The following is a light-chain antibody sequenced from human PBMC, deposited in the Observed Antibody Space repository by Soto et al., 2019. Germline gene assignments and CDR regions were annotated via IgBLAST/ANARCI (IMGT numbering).Light chain of an antibody. CDR2: DVN. Sequence: QSALTQPASVSGSPGLSITISCTGTSSDIGAYNFVSWYQQHPGKAPKLMLYDVNIRPSGVSNRFSGSKSGNTASLTISGLQAEDEAEYYCTSWTTSTTMIFGGGTKVTVL. CDR3: TSWTTSTTMI. CDR1: SSDIGAYNF. V-gene: IGLV2-14*03. J-gene: IGLJ2*01.